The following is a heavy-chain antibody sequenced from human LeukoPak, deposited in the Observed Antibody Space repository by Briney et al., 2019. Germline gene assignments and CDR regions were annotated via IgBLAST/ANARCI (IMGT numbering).Heavy chain of an antibody. CDR3: ARVLFTEEDAFDI. J-gene: IGHJ3*02. CDR2: IYSSASA. V-gene: IGHV4-4*07. CDR1: GDSISYHY. Sequence: SETLSLTCTVSGDSISYHYWSWIRQPAGKGLEWIGRIYSSASANYNPSLKSRVTMSLDTSKNQFSLNLTSVTAADTAVYYCARVLFTEEDAFDIWGQGTMVTVSS.